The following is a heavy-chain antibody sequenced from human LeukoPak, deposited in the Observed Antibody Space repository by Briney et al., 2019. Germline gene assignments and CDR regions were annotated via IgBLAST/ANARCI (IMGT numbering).Heavy chain of an antibody. D-gene: IGHD3-10*01. CDR3: ARGEFGSGSYHIDY. V-gene: IGHV3-21*01. Sequence: PGGSLRLSCAASGFTFSGYWMNWVRQAPGKGLEWVSFISGSSSYIYYADSVKGRLTISRDNAKNSLYLEMNSLRAEDTAVYYCARGEFGSGSYHIDYWGQGTLVTVSS. CDR1: GFTFSGYW. CDR2: ISGSSSYI. J-gene: IGHJ4*02.